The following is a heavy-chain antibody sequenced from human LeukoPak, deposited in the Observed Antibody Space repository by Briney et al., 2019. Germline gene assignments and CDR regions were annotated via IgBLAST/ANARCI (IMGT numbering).Heavy chain of an antibody. J-gene: IGHJ6*02. CDR2: IYSGGST. CDR3: ARAPGGCSGGSCYSVGYYYYGMDV. Sequence: GGSLRLSCAASGFTVSSNCMSWVRQAPGKGLEWVSVIYSGGSTYYADSVKGRFTISRDNSKNTLYLQMNSLRAEDTAVYYCARAPGGCSGGSCYSVGYYYYGMDVWGQGTTVTVSS. CDR1: GFTVSSNC. V-gene: IGHV3-53*01. D-gene: IGHD2-15*01.